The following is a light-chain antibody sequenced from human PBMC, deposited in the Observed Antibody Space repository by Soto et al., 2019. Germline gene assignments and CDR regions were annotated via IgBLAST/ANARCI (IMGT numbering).Light chain of an antibody. CDR2: DAS. CDR3: QQRSYWPPS. Sequence: EIVLTQSPATLSLSPGERATLSCRAGQSVSSYLAWYQQKPGQAPRLLIYDASNRATGIPARFSGSGSGTDFTLTISSLEPEYFAVYYCQQRSYWPPSFGGGTKVDIK. V-gene: IGKV3-11*01. CDR1: QSVSSY. J-gene: IGKJ4*01.